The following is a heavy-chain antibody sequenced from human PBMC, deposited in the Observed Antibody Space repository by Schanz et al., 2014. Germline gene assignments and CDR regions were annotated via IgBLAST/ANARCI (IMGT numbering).Heavy chain of an antibody. D-gene: IGHD2-21*01. CDR3: ARDLEGYDGGGGGFDP. Sequence: EVHLVESGGGLVKRGGSLRLSCAASGFTISSYSMNWVRQAPGKGLEWVSALSGSGGSTYYADSVKGRFTISRDNSKTTLSLQMNSLRAEDTAVYYCARDLEGYDGGGGGFDPWGQGTLVTVSS. CDR2: LSGSGGST. V-gene: IGHV3-23*04. CDR1: GFTISSYS. J-gene: IGHJ5*02.